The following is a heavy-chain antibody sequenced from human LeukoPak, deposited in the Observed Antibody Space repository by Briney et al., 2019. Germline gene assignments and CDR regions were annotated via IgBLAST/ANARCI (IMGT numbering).Heavy chain of an antibody. CDR1: GDSVSSNSAG. J-gene: IGHJ4*02. CDR2: TYYRSDWYN. V-gene: IGHV6-1*01. CDR3: AREREVAGYFDF. Sequence: SQTLSLTCAISGDSVSSNSAGWNWITQSPSRGLEWLGRTYYRSDWYNDYAVSVKGRISINSDTSKNQFSLQLNSVTPEDTAVYYCAREREVAGYFDFWGRGTLVTVSS. D-gene: IGHD6-19*01.